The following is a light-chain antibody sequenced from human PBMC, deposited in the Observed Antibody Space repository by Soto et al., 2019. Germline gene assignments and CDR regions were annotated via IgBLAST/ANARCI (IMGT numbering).Light chain of an antibody. J-gene: IGKJ4*01. CDR1: QGINNW. V-gene: IGKV1-12*01. CDR3: EQSSAFPLT. Sequence: DIQMTQSPSSVSASVGDRVTITCRASQGINNWLAWYQQKPGKAPELLIYAVSYLQSGVPSRFSGSGSGTDFTLTISCLQPEDFATYFYEQSSAFPLTFGGGPKVEIK. CDR2: AVS.